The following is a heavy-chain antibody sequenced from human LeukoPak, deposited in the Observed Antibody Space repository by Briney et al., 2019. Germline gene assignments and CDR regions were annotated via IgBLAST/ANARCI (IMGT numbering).Heavy chain of an antibody. CDR1: GFTFSSYG. D-gene: IGHD6-13*01. J-gene: IGHJ1*01. V-gene: IGHV3-33*01. CDR3: ARDPRYSSSWYGYFQH. CDR2: IWYDGSNK. Sequence: GGSLRLSCAAFGFTFSSYGMHWVRQAPGKGLEWVAVIWYDGSNKYYADSVKGRFTISRDNSKNTLYLQMNSLRAEDTAVYYCARDPRYSSSWYGYFQHWGQGTLVTVSS.